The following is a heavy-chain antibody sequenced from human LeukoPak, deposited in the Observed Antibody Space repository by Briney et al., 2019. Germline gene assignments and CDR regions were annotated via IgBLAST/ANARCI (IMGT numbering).Heavy chain of an antibody. CDR2: ISSSGSTI. CDR1: GFTFSSYE. J-gene: IGHJ6*02. Sequence: PGESLRLSCAASGFTFSSYEMNWVRQAPGKGLEWVSYISSSGSTIYYADSVKGRFTISRDNAKNSLYLQMNSLRAEDTAVYYCAREGAIFGVVTPYYYYGMDVWGQGTTVTVSS. D-gene: IGHD3-3*01. V-gene: IGHV3-48*03. CDR3: AREGAIFGVVTPYYYYGMDV.